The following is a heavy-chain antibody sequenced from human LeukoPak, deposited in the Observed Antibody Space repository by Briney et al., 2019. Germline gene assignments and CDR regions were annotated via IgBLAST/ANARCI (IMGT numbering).Heavy chain of an antibody. CDR1: GFTFRTYW. Sequence: GGSLRLSCAASGFTFRTYWMHWVRQAPGKGLVWVSHINGDGSSTSYADSVRGRFTISRDNAKNTPYLEMNSLTAEDTSVYFCARDHYYNMDVWGLGTTVTVSS. J-gene: IGHJ6*02. CDR3: ARDHYYNMDV. V-gene: IGHV3-74*01. CDR2: INGDGSST.